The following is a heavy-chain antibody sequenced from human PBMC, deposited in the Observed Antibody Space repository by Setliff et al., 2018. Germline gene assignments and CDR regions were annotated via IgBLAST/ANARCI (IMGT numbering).Heavy chain of an antibody. D-gene: IGHD5-18*01. CDR2: IKRDGREI. Sequence: GRSLRLSCAASGFTFSSYWMSWVRQAPGKGLEWVANIKRDGREIYYADSVKGRFTISRDNAENSLYLQMNSLNADDTAVYYCARDPDTSSKVDVWGRGTLVTVSS. J-gene: IGHJ2*01. V-gene: IGHV3-7*03. CDR3: ARDPDTSSKVDV. CDR1: GFTFSSYW.